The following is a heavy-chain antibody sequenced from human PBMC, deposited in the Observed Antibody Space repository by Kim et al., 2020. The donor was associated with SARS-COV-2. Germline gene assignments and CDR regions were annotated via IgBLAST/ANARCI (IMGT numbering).Heavy chain of an antibody. V-gene: IGHV3-15*01. J-gene: IGHJ5*02. CDR3: TTDPYYYDSSRAIIGWFDP. Sequence: GGSLRLSCAASGFTFSNAWMSWVRQAPGKGLEWVGRIKSKTDGGTTDYAAPVKGRFTISRDDSKNTLYLQMNSLKTEDTAVYYCTTDPYYYDSSRAIIGWFDPWGQGHLVTVSS. D-gene: IGHD3-22*01. CDR2: IKSKTDGGTT. CDR1: GFTFSNAW.